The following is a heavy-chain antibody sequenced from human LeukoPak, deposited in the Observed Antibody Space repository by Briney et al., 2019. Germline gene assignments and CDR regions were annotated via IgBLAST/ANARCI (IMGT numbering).Heavy chain of an antibody. J-gene: IGHJ6*04. CDR1: GGSISSYY. CDR2: IYYSGST. Sequence: SETLSLTCTVSGGSISSYYWSWIRQPPGKGLEWIGYIYYSGSTNYNPSLKSRVTISVDTSKNQFSLKPSSVTAADTAVYYCARVLGYCSSTSCYGGPDYYGMDVWGKGTTVTVSS. V-gene: IGHV4-59*01. D-gene: IGHD2-2*01. CDR3: ARVLGYCSSTSCYGGPDYYGMDV.